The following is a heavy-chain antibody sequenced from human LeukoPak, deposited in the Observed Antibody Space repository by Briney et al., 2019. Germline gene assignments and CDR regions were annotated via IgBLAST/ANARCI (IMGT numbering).Heavy chain of an antibody. CDR2: INHSGST. V-gene: IGHV4-34*01. D-gene: IGHD4-17*01. CDR1: GGSFSGYY. J-gene: IGHJ4*02. Sequence: SETLSLTCAVYGGSFSGYYWSWIRQPPGKGLEWIGEINHSGSTNYNPSLKSRVTISVDTSKNQFSLKLSSVTAADTAVYYCARGGYGEDSFDYWGQGTLVTVSS. CDR3: ARGGYGEDSFDY.